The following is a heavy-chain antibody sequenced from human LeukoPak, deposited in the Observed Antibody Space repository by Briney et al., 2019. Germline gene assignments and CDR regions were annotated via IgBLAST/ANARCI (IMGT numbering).Heavy chain of an antibody. CDR1: GFTFSSYG. CDR3: AKEGMATIFWGYYYYYMDV. J-gene: IGHJ6*03. CDR2: ISYDGSNK. D-gene: IGHD5-24*01. V-gene: IGHV3-30*18. Sequence: GGSLRLSCAASGFTFSSYGMHWVRQAPGKGLEWVAVISYDGSNKYYADSVKGRFTISRDNSKNTLYLQMDSLRAEDTAVYYCAKEGMATIFWGYYYYYMDVWGKGTTVTVSS.